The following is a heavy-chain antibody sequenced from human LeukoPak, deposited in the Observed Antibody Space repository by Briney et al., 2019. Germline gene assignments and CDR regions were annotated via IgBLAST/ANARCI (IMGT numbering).Heavy chain of an antibody. CDR3: VKDQGGYSSSWYYFDN. Sequence: GGSLRLSCSTSGFIFSSYPMHWVRQPPGKGLEYVSGITSNGDSTNYADSVKGRFTISRDNSKNTLSLHMSSLRAEDTAVYYCVKDQGGYSSSWYYFDNWGQGTLVTVSS. V-gene: IGHV3-64D*06. CDR2: ITSNGDST. J-gene: IGHJ4*02. CDR1: GFIFSSYP. D-gene: IGHD6-13*01.